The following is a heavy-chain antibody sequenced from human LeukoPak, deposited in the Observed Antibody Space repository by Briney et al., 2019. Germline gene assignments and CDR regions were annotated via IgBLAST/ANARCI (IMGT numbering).Heavy chain of an antibody. D-gene: IGHD2-15*01. CDR1: GFTFSSYA. Sequence: GGSLRLSCAASGFTFSSYAMSWVRQAPGKGLEWVSAISGSGGSTYYADSVKGRFTISRDNSKNTLYLQMNSLRAEDTAVYYCAKDLSDIVVVVAATGFDYWGQGTLVTVSS. J-gene: IGHJ4*02. CDR2: ISGSGGST. V-gene: IGHV3-23*01. CDR3: AKDLSDIVVVVAATGFDY.